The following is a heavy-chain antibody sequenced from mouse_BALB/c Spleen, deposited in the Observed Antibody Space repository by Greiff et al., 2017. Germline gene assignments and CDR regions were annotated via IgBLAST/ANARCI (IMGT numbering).Heavy chain of an antibody. Sequence: QVQLQQPGAELVRPGASVKLSCKASGYTFTSYWINWVKQRPGQGLEWIGNIYPSDSYTNYNQKFKDKATLTVDKSSSTAYMQLSSPISEDSAVYYCTRSYYDYDVGKLFAYWGQGTLVTVSA. D-gene: IGHD2-4*01. CDR2: IYPSDSYT. CDR3: TRSYYDYDVGKLFAY. CDR1: GYTFTSYW. V-gene: IGHV1-69*02. J-gene: IGHJ3*01.